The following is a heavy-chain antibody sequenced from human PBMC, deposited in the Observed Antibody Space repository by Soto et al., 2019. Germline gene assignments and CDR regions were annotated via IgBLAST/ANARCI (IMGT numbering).Heavy chain of an antibody. CDR2: IDSDGGST. CDR3: ARDTWSGYYFDY. J-gene: IGHJ4*02. Sequence: GGSLRLSCAASGFTFSSYAMSWVRQAQGKGLVWVSAIDSDGGSTNYADSVKGRFTISRDNAKNTLYLQMNSLRAEDTAVYFCARDTWSGYYFDYWGQGTVVTVSS. CDR1: GFTFSSYA. V-gene: IGHV3-23*01. D-gene: IGHD3-3*01.